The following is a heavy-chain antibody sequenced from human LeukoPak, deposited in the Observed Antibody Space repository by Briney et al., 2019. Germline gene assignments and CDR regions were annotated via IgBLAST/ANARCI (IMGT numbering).Heavy chain of an antibody. V-gene: IGHV4-59*10. CDR1: GGSFSGYY. J-gene: IGHJ4*02. CDR3: ARAGGSGSHDY. Sequence: SETLSLTCAVYGGSFSGYYWSWIRQPAGKGLEWIGRIYSSGSTNYNPSLKSRVTISVDTSKNQFSLKLSSVTAADTAVYYCARAGGSGSHDYWGQGTLVTVSS. CDR2: IYSSGST. D-gene: IGHD3-10*01.